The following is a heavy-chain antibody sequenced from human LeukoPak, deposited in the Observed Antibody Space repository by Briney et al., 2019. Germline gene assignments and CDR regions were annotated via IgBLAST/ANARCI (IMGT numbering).Heavy chain of an antibody. CDR1: GGSISSSSYY. V-gene: IGHV4-39*07. CDR2: IYYSGST. CDR3: ARGTPGYSGSPSAFDI. D-gene: IGHD1-26*01. Sequence: SETLSLTCTVSGGSISSSSYYWGWIRQPPGKGLEWIGSIYYSGSTYYNPSLKSRVTISVDTSKNQFSLKLSSVTAADTAVYYCARGTPGYSGSPSAFDIWGQGTMVTVSS. J-gene: IGHJ3*02.